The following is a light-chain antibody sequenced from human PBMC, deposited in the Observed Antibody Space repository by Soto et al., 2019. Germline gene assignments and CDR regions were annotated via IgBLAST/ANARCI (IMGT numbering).Light chain of an antibody. CDR2: DDN. CDR3: GSWDSSLSAYV. Sequence: QSVLTQPPSVSAAPGQNVTISCSGSSSNIGGNSVSWYQQLPGTARKLLMYDDNKRPSGIPDRFSGSKSGTSATLGITGFQSGDEADYYCGSWDSSLSAYVFGTGTKVTVL. CDR1: SSNIGGNS. V-gene: IGLV1-51*01. J-gene: IGLJ1*01.